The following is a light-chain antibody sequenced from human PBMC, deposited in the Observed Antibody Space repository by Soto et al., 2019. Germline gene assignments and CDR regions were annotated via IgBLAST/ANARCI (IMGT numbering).Light chain of an antibody. V-gene: IGKV3-20*01. CDR2: GAS. Sequence: EIVLTQSPDALSLSPGERATLSCRASQSVSSSYLAWYQQRPGQAPRLLIYGASSRATGIPDRFSGSGSGTDFSLTISRLEPEDFAVYYCPQYGVSPRTFGQGTKADI. CDR3: PQYGVSPRT. CDR1: QSVSSSY. J-gene: IGKJ1*01.